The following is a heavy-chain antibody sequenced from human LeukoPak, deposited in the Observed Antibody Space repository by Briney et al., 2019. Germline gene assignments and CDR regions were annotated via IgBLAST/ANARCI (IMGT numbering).Heavy chain of an antibody. CDR1: GYTFTSYG. CDR2: ISAYNGNT. D-gene: IGHD3-22*01. Sequence: ASVTVSCTASGYTFTSYGISWVRQAPGQGLEWMGWISAYNGNTNYAQKLQGRVTMTTDTSTSTAYMELRSLRSDDTAVYYCAAGSSGYYYPYYFDYWGQGTLVTVSS. J-gene: IGHJ4*02. CDR3: AAGSSGYYYPYYFDY. V-gene: IGHV1-18*01.